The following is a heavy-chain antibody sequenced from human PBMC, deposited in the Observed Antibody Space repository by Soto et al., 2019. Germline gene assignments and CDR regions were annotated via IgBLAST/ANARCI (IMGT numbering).Heavy chain of an antibody. CDR3: ARGERQQQRDY. CDR2: IFHSGTT. Sequence: TLCLPCAVYGDSISNIKWWSWVRQPPGKGLEWIGEIFHSGTTNYNPSLKSRVIMSVDRSKNQFSLRLDSVTDADTAVYYCARGERQQQRDYWGQGALVTVSS. V-gene: IGHV4-4*02. J-gene: IGHJ4*02. D-gene: IGHD6-25*01. CDR1: GDSISNIKW.